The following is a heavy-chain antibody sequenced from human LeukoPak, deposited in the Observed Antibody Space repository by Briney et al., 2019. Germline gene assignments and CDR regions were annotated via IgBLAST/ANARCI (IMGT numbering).Heavy chain of an antibody. D-gene: IGHD1-1*01. CDR2: IYTSGNT. CDR3: AGGPSGTAYD. Sequence: PSETLSLTCAVSGISISTYYWSWIRQPAGKGLEWIGRIYTSGNTNYKPSLKSRLTISVDKSKNHLSLKLSSLTAADTAFYYCAGGPSGTAYDWGHGTQVTVSS. CDR1: GISISTYY. V-gene: IGHV4-4*07. J-gene: IGHJ4*01.